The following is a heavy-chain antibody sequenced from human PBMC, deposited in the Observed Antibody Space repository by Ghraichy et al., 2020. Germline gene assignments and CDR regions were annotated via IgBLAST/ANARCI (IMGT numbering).Heavy chain of an antibody. D-gene: IGHD1-26*01. Sequence: GESLNISCAASGFTVSSNYMSWVRQAPGKGLEWVSVIYSGGSTYYADSVKGRFTISRDNSKNTLYLQMNSLRAEDTAVYYCARGSGHYYYGMDVWGQGTTVTVSS. CDR2: IYSGGST. CDR1: GFTVSSNY. J-gene: IGHJ6*02. CDR3: ARGSGHYYYGMDV. V-gene: IGHV3-53*01.